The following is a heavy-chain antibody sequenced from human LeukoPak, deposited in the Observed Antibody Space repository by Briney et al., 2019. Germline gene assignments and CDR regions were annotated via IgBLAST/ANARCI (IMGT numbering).Heavy chain of an antibody. CDR1: GGSISSYY. Sequence: SETLSLTCTVSGGSISSYYWSWIRQPPGKGLEWIGYIYYSGSTNYNPSLKSRVTISVDTSKNQFSLKLSSVTAADTAVYYCATLIGVQAGYFQHRGQGTLVTVSS. CDR2: IYYSGST. J-gene: IGHJ1*01. D-gene: IGHD2-8*01. V-gene: IGHV4-59*01. CDR3: ATLIGVQAGYFQH.